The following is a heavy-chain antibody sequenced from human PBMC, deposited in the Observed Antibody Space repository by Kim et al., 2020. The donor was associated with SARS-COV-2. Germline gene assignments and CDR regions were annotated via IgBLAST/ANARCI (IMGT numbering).Heavy chain of an antibody. D-gene: IGHD4-17*01. J-gene: IGHJ4*02. Sequence: YYADSVKGRFTLSRDNEKNSLYLQMNRLRAEDTAVYYCARKGHGDYYFDYWGQGTLVTVSS. V-gene: IGHV3-48*03. CDR3: ARKGHGDYYFDY.